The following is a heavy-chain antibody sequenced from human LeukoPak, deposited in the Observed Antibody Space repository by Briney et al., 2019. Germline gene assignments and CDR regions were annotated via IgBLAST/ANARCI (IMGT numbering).Heavy chain of an antibody. CDR1: GFTFTGYW. CDR2: LYSDGRSL. J-gene: IGHJ4*02. D-gene: IGHD3-10*01. CDR3: VRGRGLGEFAVASFDS. V-gene: IGHV3-74*01. Sequence: HPGGSLRLSCAGSGFTFTGYWMHWVRQTPGKGLVWISRLYSDGRSLTYADSVKGRFTISRDNAKNMLYLQMNSLRADDTGVYYCVRGRGLGEFAVASFDSWGRGTLVTVSS.